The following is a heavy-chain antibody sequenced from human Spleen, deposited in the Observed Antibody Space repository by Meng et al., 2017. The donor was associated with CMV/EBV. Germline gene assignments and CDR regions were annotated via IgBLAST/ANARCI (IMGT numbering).Heavy chain of an antibody. D-gene: IGHD6-6*01. CDR1: GFTFGDYA. V-gene: IGHV3-66*02. Sequence: GESLKISCTDSGFTFGDYAMSWVRQAPGKGLEWVSVIYSGGSTYHADSVKGRFTIARDNSKNTLYLQMNSLRAEDTAVYYCARESSSRYYFDYWGQGTLVTVSS. CDR3: ARESSSRYYFDY. CDR2: IYSGGST. J-gene: IGHJ4*02.